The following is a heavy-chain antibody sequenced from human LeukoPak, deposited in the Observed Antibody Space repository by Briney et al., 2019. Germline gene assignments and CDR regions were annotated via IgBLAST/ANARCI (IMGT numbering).Heavy chain of an antibody. CDR2: TSPDEGLK. CDR3: ARVVMVAATEAFDY. V-gene: IGHV3-30*04. Sequence: PGGSLRLSCAASGFTFANYVTHWVRQAPGKGLEWVAVTSPDEGLKFYGDSVKGRFTISRDNAKNSLYLQMNSLRAEDTAVYYCARVVMVAATEAFDYWGQGTLVTVSS. CDR1: GFTFANYV. D-gene: IGHD2-15*01. J-gene: IGHJ4*02.